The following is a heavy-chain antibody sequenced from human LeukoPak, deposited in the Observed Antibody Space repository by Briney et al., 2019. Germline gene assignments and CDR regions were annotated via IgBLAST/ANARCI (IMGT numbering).Heavy chain of an antibody. CDR1: GFTFDDYA. CDR3: AKDNYDYYDSSGYLIAYYFDY. Sequence: GGSLRLSCAASGFTFDDYAMHWVRQAPGKGLEWVSLISGDGGSTYYADSVKGRFTISRDNSENSLYLQMNSLRTEDTALYYCAKDNYDYYDSSGYLIAYYFDYWGQGTLVTVSS. D-gene: IGHD3-22*01. CDR2: ISGDGGST. V-gene: IGHV3-43*02. J-gene: IGHJ4*02.